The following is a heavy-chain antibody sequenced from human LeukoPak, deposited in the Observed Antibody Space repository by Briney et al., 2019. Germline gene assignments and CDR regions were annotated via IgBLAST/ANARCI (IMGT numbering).Heavy chain of an antibody. V-gene: IGHV3-30*02. Sequence: PGGSLRLSCAASGFTSSSYGMHWVRQAPGKGLEWVAFIRYDGSNKYYADSVKGRFTISRDNSKNTLYLQMNSLRAEDTAVYYCAKTYQLLFDYYYMDVWGKGTTVTVSS. J-gene: IGHJ6*03. D-gene: IGHD2-2*01. CDR3: AKTYQLLFDYYYMDV. CDR1: GFTSSSYG. CDR2: IRYDGSNK.